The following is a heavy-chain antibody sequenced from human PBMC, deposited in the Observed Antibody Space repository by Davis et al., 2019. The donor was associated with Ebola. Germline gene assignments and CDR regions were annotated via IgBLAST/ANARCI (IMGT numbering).Heavy chain of an antibody. D-gene: IGHD5-18*01. CDR1: GFTFYDYA. J-gene: IGHJ6*02. V-gene: IGHV3-9*01. CDR2: ISWNRGSI. CDR3: AKDMTPAMNNYYYYGMDV. Sequence: SLKISCAASGFTFYDYAMHWVRQAPGKGLEWVSGISWNRGSIGYADSVKGRFTISRDNAKNSLYLQMNSLRAEDTALYYCAKDMTPAMNNYYYYGMDVWGQGTTVTVSS.